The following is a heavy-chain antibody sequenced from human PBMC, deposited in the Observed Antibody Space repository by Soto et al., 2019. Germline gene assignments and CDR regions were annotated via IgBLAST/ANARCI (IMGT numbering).Heavy chain of an antibody. Sequence: QVQLVQSGAEVKKPGSSVKVSCKASGGTFSSYTISWVRQAPGQGLEWMGRIIPILGIANYAQKFQGRVTXTVXKSTSTAYMELSSLRSEDTAVYYCARADYGSGVDYWGQGTLVTVSS. V-gene: IGHV1-69*02. CDR3: ARADYGSGVDY. D-gene: IGHD3-10*01. CDR1: GGTFSSYT. CDR2: IIPILGIA. J-gene: IGHJ4*02.